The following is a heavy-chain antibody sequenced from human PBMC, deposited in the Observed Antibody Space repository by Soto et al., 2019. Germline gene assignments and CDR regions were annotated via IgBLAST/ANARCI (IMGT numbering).Heavy chain of an antibody. D-gene: IGHD2-15*01. CDR3: ARDLGYCRSGTCYREWFDL. J-gene: IGHJ5*02. V-gene: IGHV1-18*01. Sequence: QVQLVQSGAEVKKPGASVKVSCKASGYTFTTHGISWVRQVPGQGLEWMGWVRGDNGHTNYAQSLQGRVTMTTDTSTNTAYMELRSLRSDDTAVYYCARDLGYCRSGTCYREWFDLGAREPWSPSPQ. CDR2: VRGDNGHT. CDR1: GYTFTTHG.